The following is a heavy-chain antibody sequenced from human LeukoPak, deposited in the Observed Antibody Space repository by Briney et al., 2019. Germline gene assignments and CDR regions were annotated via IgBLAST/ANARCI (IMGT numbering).Heavy chain of an antibody. J-gene: IGHJ3*02. CDR3: ARQYCSSTSCQTIDAFDI. CDR2: IYYSGST. Sequence: KPSETLSLTCTVSGGSISSSSYYWGWIRQPPGKGLEWIGSIYYSGSTYYNPSLKSRVTISVDTSKNQFSLKLSSVTAADTAVYYCARQYCSSTSCQTIDAFDIWGQGTMVTVSS. D-gene: IGHD2-2*01. CDR1: GGSISSSSYY. V-gene: IGHV4-39*07.